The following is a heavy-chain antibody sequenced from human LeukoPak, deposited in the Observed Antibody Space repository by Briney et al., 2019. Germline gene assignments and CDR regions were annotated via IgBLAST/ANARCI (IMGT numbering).Heavy chain of an antibody. V-gene: IGHV5-51*01. CDR2: IYPGYSDT. Sequence: GESLKISCKGSGYSFTRYWISWVRQMPGKGLEWMGIIYPGYSDTRYSPSFQGQVTISADKSISTAYLQWSSLKASDTAMYYCARFGIAVAGTNYYYYMDVWGKGTTVTVSS. CDR3: ARFGIAVAGTNYYYYMDV. J-gene: IGHJ6*03. D-gene: IGHD6-19*01. CDR1: GYSFTRYW.